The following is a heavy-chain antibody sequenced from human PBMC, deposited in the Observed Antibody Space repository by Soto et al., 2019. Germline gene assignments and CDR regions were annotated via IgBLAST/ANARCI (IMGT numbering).Heavy chain of an antibody. CDR1: GFTFSSYA. D-gene: IGHD1-1*01. Sequence: QVQLVESGGGVVQPGRSLRLSCAASGFTFSSYAMHWVGQAPGKGLEGVAVIAYDGRNKYYADSVKGRFTISRDNSKNTLYLQMNSLRIEDTAVYYCARELERVFDYWGQGTLVTVSS. CDR2: IAYDGRNK. CDR3: ARELERVFDY. V-gene: IGHV3-30*04. J-gene: IGHJ4*02.